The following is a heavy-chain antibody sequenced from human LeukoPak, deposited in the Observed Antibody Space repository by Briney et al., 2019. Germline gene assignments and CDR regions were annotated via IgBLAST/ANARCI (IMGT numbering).Heavy chain of an antibody. Sequence: ASVKVSCKASGGSFSSYAFNGVRQAPGQGLGWMGGIMPTFDTANYAQKFQGRVTITTDESTSTAYMEFSSLRSEDTAMYYCATFYSSGYYFLYWGQGTLVTVSS. CDR3: ATFYSSGYYFLY. CDR2: IMPTFDTA. J-gene: IGHJ4*02. D-gene: IGHD3-22*01. CDR1: GGSFSSYA. V-gene: IGHV1-69*05.